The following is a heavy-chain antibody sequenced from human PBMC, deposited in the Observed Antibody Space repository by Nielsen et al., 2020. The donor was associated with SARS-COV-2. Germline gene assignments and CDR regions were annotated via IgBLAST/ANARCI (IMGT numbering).Heavy chain of an antibody. CDR2: IGSSGGRK. D-gene: IGHD2-15*01. Sequence: GESLKISCAASGFTLSSYEMNWVRQAPGKGLEWVSHIGSSGGRKYYGDSAKGRFTISRDNARNSLYLQMNSLRAEDTAVYYCAREGYCSGGNCGWFDPWGQGTLVTVSS. V-gene: IGHV3-48*03. J-gene: IGHJ5*02. CDR3: AREGYCSGGNCGWFDP. CDR1: GFTLSSYE.